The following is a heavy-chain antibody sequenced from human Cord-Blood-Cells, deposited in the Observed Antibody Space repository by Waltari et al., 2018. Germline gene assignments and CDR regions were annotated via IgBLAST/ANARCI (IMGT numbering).Heavy chain of an antibody. J-gene: IGHJ4*02. CDR1: GGPISSSSHY. CDR2: IYYSGST. CDR3: ASKWNYYFDY. Sequence: QLQLQESGPGLVKPSETLSLTCTVPGGPISSSSHYWGWIRQPPGKGLEWIGSIYYSGSTYYNPSLKSRVTISVDTSKNQFSLKLSSVTAADTAVYYCASKWNYYFDYWGQGTLVTVSS. D-gene: IGHD1-7*01. V-gene: IGHV4-39*01.